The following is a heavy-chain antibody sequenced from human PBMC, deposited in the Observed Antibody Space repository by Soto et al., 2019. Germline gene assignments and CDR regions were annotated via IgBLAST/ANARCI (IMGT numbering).Heavy chain of an antibody. Sequence: AASVKVSCKASRYTFTSYCISSVPQAPGQGLDWMGWNSVYNGKTNYAQKLKGRVTMTTDTSTSTDYMEKRRLRSDETAVYYWARAPYYYDSSGYQAHDAFDIWGQGTMVTVSS. D-gene: IGHD3-22*01. CDR3: ARAPYYYDSSGYQAHDAFDI. CDR2: NSVYNGKT. J-gene: IGHJ3*02. V-gene: IGHV1-18*04. CDR1: RYTFTSYC.